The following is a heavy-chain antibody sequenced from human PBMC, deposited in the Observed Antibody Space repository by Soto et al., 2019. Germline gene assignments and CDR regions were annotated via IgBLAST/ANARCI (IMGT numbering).Heavy chain of an antibody. D-gene: IGHD1-1*01. Sequence: QVHLVQSGAEVKKPGASVKVSCKGSGYAFTTYGITWVRQAPGQGLEWMGWISAHNGNTNYAQKLQGRVTVTRDTSTSTAYMELRSLRSGDTAVYYCARGRYGDYWGQGALVTVSP. CDR2: ISAHNGNT. CDR3: ARGRYGDY. CDR1: GYAFTTYG. J-gene: IGHJ4*02. V-gene: IGHV1-18*01.